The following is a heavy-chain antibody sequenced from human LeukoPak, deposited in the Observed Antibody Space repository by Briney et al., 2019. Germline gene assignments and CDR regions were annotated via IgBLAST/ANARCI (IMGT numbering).Heavy chain of an antibody. V-gene: IGHV3-30*03. D-gene: IGHD2-2*01. Sequence: PGGSLRLSCAASGFTFSSYGMHWVRQAPDKGLEWVAVISYDGSNKYYADSVKGRFTISRDNSKNTLYLQMNSLRAEDTAVYYCAREGVPAAIIDYWGQGTLVTVSS. CDR3: AREGVPAAIIDY. J-gene: IGHJ4*02. CDR2: ISYDGSNK. CDR1: GFTFSSYG.